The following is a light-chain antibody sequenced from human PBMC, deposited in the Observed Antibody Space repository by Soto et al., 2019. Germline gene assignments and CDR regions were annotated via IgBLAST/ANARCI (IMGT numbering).Light chain of an antibody. CDR3: LQHNSYPRT. CDR1: QGIRND. J-gene: IGKJ1*01. Sequence: DIQMTQSPSSLSAFVGDRVTITCRASQGIRNDLVWYQQKPGKAPKRLIYGASSLQSGVPSRFSGSGSETEFTSTISSLQPEDFATYFCLQHNSYPRTFGQGTKVDIK. V-gene: IGKV1-17*01. CDR2: GAS.